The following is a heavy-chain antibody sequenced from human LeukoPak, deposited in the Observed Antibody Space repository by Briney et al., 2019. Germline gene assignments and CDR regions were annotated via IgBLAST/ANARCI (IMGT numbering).Heavy chain of an antibody. Sequence: ASVKVSCKVSGYTLTELSMHWVRQAPGKGLEWMGGFDPEDGETIYAQKFQGRVTMTEDTSTDTAYMELSSLRSEDTAVYYCATVPTLAYCGGDCSPGDDYWGQGTLVTVSS. J-gene: IGHJ4*02. V-gene: IGHV1-24*01. CDR1: GYTLTELS. D-gene: IGHD2-21*02. CDR3: ATVPTLAYCGGDCSPGDDY. CDR2: FDPEDGET.